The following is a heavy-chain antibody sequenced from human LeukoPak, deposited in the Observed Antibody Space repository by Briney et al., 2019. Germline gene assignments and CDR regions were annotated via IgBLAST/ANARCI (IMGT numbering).Heavy chain of an antibody. J-gene: IGHJ5*02. CDR3: SRGPRFDP. CDR2: VNPNSGDT. Sequence: GASVRVSCKTSGYSFNIYEINWVRQATGQGLEWMGWVNPNSGDTDYAQKFQGRLTMTGNTSISTAYMELSGLRLEDTAVYYCSRGPRFDPWGQGTQVTVSS. CDR1: GYSFNIYE. V-gene: IGHV1-8*01.